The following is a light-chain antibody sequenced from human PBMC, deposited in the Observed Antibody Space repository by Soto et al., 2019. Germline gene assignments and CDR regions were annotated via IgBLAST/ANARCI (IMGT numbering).Light chain of an antibody. V-gene: IGKV3-15*01. J-gene: IGKJ1*01. CDR1: QSVTSN. CDR2: DAS. CDR3: QQYNDRLRT. Sequence: EIVMTQSPATLSVSPGERATHTCRASQSVTSNVAWYQQKPGQAPRLLIYDASTRATGLPARFSGSGSGTEFTLTISSLQSEDFAVYYCQQYNDRLRTFGQGTKVEIK.